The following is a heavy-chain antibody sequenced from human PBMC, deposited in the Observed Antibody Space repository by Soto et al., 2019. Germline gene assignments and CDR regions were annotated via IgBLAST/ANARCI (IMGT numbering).Heavy chain of an antibody. CDR3: TRGRIEGVTIPGY. CDR1: GFTLSSSA. Sequence: SVKVSCKTSGFTLSSSAVHWVRQARGHRLQWIGWIDVGSGNANYAQMDQEGVTISRDMSTSTAYMELNSLKTEDSAVYYCTRGRIEGVTIPGYWGQGTQVTVSS. D-gene: IGHD1-26*01. V-gene: IGHV1-58*01. J-gene: IGHJ4*02. CDR2: IDVGSGNA.